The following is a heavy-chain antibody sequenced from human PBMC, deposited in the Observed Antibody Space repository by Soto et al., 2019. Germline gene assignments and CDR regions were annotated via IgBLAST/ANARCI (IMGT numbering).Heavy chain of an antibody. CDR1: GFTFISYA. Sequence: GGSLRLSCAASGFTFISYAMSWVREAPGKGLEWVSAISGSGGSTYYADSVKGRFTISRDNSKNTLYLQMNSLRAEDTAVYYCASRYCSSTSCYPYYYGMDVWGQGTTVTV. D-gene: IGHD2-2*01. CDR3: ASRYCSSTSCYPYYYGMDV. V-gene: IGHV3-23*01. J-gene: IGHJ6*02. CDR2: ISGSGGST.